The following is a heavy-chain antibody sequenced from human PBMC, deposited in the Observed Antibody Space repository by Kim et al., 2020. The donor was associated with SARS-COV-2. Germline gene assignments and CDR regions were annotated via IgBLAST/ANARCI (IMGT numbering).Heavy chain of an antibody. D-gene: IGHD3-3*01. CDR3: ARSDWFDP. V-gene: IGHV3-74*03. CDR2: GTRT. Sequence: GTRTTYADSVKGRFIISRDISKNTLHLQMNSLRVEDTAVYYCARSDWFDPWGQGTLVTVSS. J-gene: IGHJ5*02.